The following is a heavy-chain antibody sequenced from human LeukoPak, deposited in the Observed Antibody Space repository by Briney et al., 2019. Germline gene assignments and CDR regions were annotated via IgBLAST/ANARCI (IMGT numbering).Heavy chain of an antibody. Sequence: PGGSLRLSCATSGFAFSLFEMNWVRQAPGKGLEWVSYISSSGGTRYYADSVKGRFTISRDNAKNSLYLQMNSLRAEDTAVYYCARDKEDYGDYGFGYWGQGTLVTVSS. V-gene: IGHV3-48*03. CDR1: GFAFSLFE. CDR3: ARDKEDYGDYGFGY. D-gene: IGHD4-17*01. CDR2: ISSSGGTR. J-gene: IGHJ4*02.